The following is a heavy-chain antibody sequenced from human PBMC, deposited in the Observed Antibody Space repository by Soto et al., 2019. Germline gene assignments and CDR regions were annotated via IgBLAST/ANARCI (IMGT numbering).Heavy chain of an antibody. J-gene: IGHJ6*02. CDR2: IIPFVGTA. V-gene: IGHV1-69*06. Sequence: GASVKVSCKTSGGALSDYAISWVRQAPGQGLEWVGGIIPFVGTATYSQKFQGRVSMTADKHTTTFYMEMSSLRYEDTAVYFCARGVGKTVRGVKLYYYYAMDVWGQGAMVTVSS. CDR1: GGALSDYA. D-gene: IGHD3-10*01. CDR3: ARGVGKTVRGVKLYYYYAMDV.